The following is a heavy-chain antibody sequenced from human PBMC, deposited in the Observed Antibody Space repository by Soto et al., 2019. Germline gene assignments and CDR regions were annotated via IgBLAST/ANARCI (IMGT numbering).Heavy chain of an antibody. D-gene: IGHD3-3*01. CDR1: GFSLSTSGMC. J-gene: IGHJ6*03. Sequence: GSGPTLVNPTQTLTLTCTFSGFSLSTSGMCVSWIRQPPGKALEWLARIDWDDDKYYSTSLKTRLTISKDTSKNQVVLTMTNMDPVDTATYYCARSPLYDFWSGYRNPFYYYMDVWGKGTAVTVSS. CDR3: ARSPLYDFWSGYRNPFYYYMDV. V-gene: IGHV2-70*11. CDR2: IDWDDDK.